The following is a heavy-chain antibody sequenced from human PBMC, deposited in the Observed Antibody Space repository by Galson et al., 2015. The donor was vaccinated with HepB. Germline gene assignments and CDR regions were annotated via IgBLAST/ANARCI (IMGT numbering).Heavy chain of an antibody. V-gene: IGHV3-23*01. J-gene: IGHJ5*02. CDR1: GFIFSAYD. CDR2: IHTSGDRT. CDR3: AKDFNWPEGS. Sequence: CAGSGFIFSAYDMNWVCQAPGKGLEWVSSIHTSGDRTYYADSVEGRFTISRDDSKNTLYLQMNNVRAEDTAIYYCAKDFNWPEGSWGQGTLVTVSS.